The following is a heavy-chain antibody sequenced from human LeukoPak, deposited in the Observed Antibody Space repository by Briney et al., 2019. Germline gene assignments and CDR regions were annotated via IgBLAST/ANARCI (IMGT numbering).Heavy chain of an antibody. CDR2: IRSDGSNK. CDR1: GFTFSSYG. Sequence: GGSLRLSCAASGFTFSSYGMHWVRQAPGKGLEWVAFIRSDGSNKYYADSVKGRFTISRDNSKNTLYLQMNSLRAEDTAVYYCARAVLLWFGESPGIGAFDIWGQGTMVTVSS. V-gene: IGHV3-30*02. D-gene: IGHD3-10*01. CDR3: ARAVLLWFGESPGIGAFDI. J-gene: IGHJ3*02.